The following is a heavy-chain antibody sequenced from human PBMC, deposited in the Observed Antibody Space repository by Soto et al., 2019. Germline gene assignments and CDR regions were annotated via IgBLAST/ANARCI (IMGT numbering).Heavy chain of an antibody. D-gene: IGHD1-26*01. CDR2: ISGDGSDK. Sequence: KDLEWVAVISGDGSDKYYADSVKGRFTISRDRSKSSLYLQMNSLRAEDTAVYYCARDFFFQAGAGIRVGSKVSAFLLNRSSDL. V-gene: IGHV3-30-3*01. J-gene: IGHJ2*01. CDR3: ARDFFFQAGAGIRVGSKVSAFLLNRSSDL.